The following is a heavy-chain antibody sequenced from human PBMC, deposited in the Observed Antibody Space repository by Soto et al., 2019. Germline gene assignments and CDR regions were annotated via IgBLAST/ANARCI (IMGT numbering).Heavy chain of an antibody. CDR2: ISSSRSYT. CDR3: ARVRHDAFEI. CDR1: GFTFSDYY. D-gene: IGHD3-16*01. J-gene: IGHJ3*02. V-gene: IGHV3-11*05. Sequence: QVQLVESGGGLVKPGGSLRLSCAASGFTFSDYYMNWIRQAPGKGLEWVSYISSSRSYTNYADSVKGRFTTSRDNAKNSLSLQMNSLRADDTAVYYCARVRHDAFEIWGQGTMVTVSS.